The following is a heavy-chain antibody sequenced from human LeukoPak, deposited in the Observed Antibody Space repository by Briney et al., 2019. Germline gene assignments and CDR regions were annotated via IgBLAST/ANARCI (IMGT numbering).Heavy chain of an antibody. V-gene: IGHV1-3*01. CDR3: ARPYSSGWYTGDAFDI. D-gene: IGHD6-19*01. CDR1: GYTFTSYA. J-gene: IGHJ3*02. Sequence: ASAKVSCKASGYTFTSYAMHWVRQAPGQRLEWMGWINAGNGNTKYSQKFQGRVTITRDTSASTAYMELSSLRSEDTAVYYCARPYSSGWYTGDAFDIWGQGTMVTVSS. CDR2: INAGNGNT.